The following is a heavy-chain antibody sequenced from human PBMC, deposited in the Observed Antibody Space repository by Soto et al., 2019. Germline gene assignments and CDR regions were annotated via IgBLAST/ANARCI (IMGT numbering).Heavy chain of an antibody. J-gene: IGHJ6*01. D-gene: IGHD3-10*01. CDR3: VSLPSFYYGSGYGMDG. V-gene: IGHV1-69*01. CDR1: GGTFRSNA. CDR2: LIPIFGTT. Sequence: QVQLVQSGTEVKKPGSSVKVSCKASGGTFRSNAISWVRQAPGQGLEWMGGLIPIFGTTNYAQKFQRRVTITADECGSAAYMELSSRRSDATAVYYCVSLPSFYYGSGYGMDGWGQGTTVNVSS.